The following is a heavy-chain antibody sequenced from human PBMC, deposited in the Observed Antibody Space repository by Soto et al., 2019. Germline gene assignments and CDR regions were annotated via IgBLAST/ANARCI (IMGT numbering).Heavy chain of an antibody. Sequence: GGSLRLSCAASGFTFSSYGMHWVRQAPGKGLEWVAVIWYDGSNKHYADSVKGRFTISRDNSKNTLYLQMNSLRAEDTAVYYCARLLGNMATIDYWGQGTLVTVSS. CDR2: IWYDGSNK. D-gene: IGHD5-12*01. J-gene: IGHJ4*02. CDR1: GFTFSSYG. V-gene: IGHV3-33*01. CDR3: ARLLGNMATIDY.